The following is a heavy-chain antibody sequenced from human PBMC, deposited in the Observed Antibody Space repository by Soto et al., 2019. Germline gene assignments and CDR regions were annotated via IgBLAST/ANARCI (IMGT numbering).Heavy chain of an antibody. D-gene: IGHD6-19*01. V-gene: IGHV4-39*01. Sequence: SETLSLTCTVSGGSISSSSYYWGWIRQPPGKGLEWIGSIYYSGSTYYNPSLKSRVTISVDTSKNQFSLKLSSVTAADTAVYYCARRPARCRDSSGCLDYWGQGTLVTVSS. CDR3: ARRPARCRDSSGCLDY. J-gene: IGHJ4*02. CDR1: GGSISSSSYY. CDR2: IYYSGST.